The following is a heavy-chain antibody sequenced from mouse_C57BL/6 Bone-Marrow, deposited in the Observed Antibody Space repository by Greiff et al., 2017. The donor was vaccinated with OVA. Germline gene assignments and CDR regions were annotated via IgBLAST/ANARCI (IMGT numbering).Heavy chain of an antibody. J-gene: IGHJ2*01. CDR3: ARYPTTDYFDY. CDR1: GYTFTGYW. V-gene: IGHV1-9*01. D-gene: IGHD1-1*01. Sequence: QVQLQQSGAELMKPGASVKLSCKATGYTFTGYWIEWVKQRPGHGLEWIGEILPGRGSTNDNEKFKGKATFTADTSSNPAYMHLSSLTTEDSAIYYCARYPTTDYFDYWGQGTTLTVSS. CDR2: ILPGRGST.